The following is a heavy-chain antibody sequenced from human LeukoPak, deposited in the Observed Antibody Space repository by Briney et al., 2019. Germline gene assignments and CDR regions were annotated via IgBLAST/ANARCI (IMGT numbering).Heavy chain of an antibody. V-gene: IGHV3-30-3*01. Sequence: RPGGSLRLSCAASGFTFSSYAMHWVRQAPGKGLEWVAVISYDGSNKYYADSVKGRFTISRDNSKNTLYLQMNSLRAEDTAVYYCAKDLVRGVIISRFDYWGQGTLVTVSS. CDR3: AKDLVRGVIISRFDY. CDR2: ISYDGSNK. J-gene: IGHJ4*02. CDR1: GFTFSSYA. D-gene: IGHD3-10*01.